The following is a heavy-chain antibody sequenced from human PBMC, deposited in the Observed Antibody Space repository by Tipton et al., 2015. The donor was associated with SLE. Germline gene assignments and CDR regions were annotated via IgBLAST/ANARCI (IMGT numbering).Heavy chain of an antibody. Sequence: TLSLTCTVSGGSISSSSYYWGWIRQPPGKGLEWIGSIYYSGSTYYNPSLKSRVTISVDTSKNQFSLKLSSVTAADTAVYYCARGYCSCGSCSRWSYFDLCCRGALVTFS. CDR1: GGSISSSSYY. CDR2: IYYSGST. CDR3: ARGYCSCGSCSRWSYFDL. V-gene: IGHV4-39*07. J-gene: IGHJ2*01. D-gene: IGHD2-15*01.